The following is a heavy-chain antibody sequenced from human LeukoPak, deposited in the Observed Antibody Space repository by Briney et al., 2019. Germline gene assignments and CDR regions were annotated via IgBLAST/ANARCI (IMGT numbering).Heavy chain of an antibody. D-gene: IGHD4-17*01. CDR2: ISYDGSNK. J-gene: IGHJ4*02. Sequence: GGSLRLSCAASGFTFSSYAMHWVRQAPGKGLEWVAVISYDGSNKYYADSVKGRFTISRDNSKNTLYLQMNSLRAEDTAVYYCARDGDYEGLDYWGQGTLVTVSS. V-gene: IGHV3-30*04. CDR3: ARDGDYEGLDY. CDR1: GFTFSSYA.